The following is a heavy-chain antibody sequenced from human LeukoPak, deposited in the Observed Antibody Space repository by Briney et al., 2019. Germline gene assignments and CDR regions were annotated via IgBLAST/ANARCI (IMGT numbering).Heavy chain of an antibody. CDR3: ARGPSSGWFRFDY. CDR1: GGTFSSYA. Sequence: ASVKVSCKASGGTFSSYAISWVRQAPGQGLEWMGGIIPIFGTANYAQKFQGRVTITTDESTSTAYMELSSLRSEDTAVYYCARGPSSGWFRFDYWGQGTLVTVSS. J-gene: IGHJ4*02. CDR2: IIPIFGTA. D-gene: IGHD6-19*01. V-gene: IGHV1-69*05.